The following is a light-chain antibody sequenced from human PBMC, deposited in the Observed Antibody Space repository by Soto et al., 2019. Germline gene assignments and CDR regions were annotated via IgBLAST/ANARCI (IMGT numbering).Light chain of an antibody. CDR3: EKYNSAHQT. Sequence: DSQMTQSPSSLSASVGDRVTITCRASQGISNYLAWYQQKPGKVPKLLIYAASTLQSGGPSRFSGSRSGTDFKLTISSLQAEDVATYYGEKYNSAHQTFGQGTKVEIK. CDR1: QGISNY. V-gene: IGKV1-27*01. J-gene: IGKJ1*01. CDR2: AAS.